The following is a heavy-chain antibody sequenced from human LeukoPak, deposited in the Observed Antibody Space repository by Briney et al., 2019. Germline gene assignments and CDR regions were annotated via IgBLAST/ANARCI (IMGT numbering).Heavy chain of an antibody. D-gene: IGHD6-13*01. CDR1: GFTFSSYG. J-gene: IGHJ6*02. CDR2: ISSSGSTI. CDR3: ARGSIAAAGKDGTDV. Sequence: GGSLRLSCAASGFTFSSYGMHWIRQAPGKGLEWVSYISSSGSTIYYADSVKGRFTISRDNAKNSLYLQMNSLRAEDTAVYYCARGSIAAAGKDGTDVWGQGTTVTVSS. V-gene: IGHV3-48*04.